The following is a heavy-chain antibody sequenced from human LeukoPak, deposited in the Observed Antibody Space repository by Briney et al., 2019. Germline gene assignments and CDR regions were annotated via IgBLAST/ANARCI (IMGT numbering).Heavy chain of an antibody. Sequence: GGSLRLSCAASGFIFSSYAMSWVRQALGKGLEWVSAISGSGGSTYYADSVKGRFTISRDNSKNTLYLQMNSLRAEDTAVYYCAKDRMESSGPPDAFDIWGQGTMVTVSS. CDR3: AKDRMESSGPPDAFDI. CDR1: GFIFSSYA. D-gene: IGHD3-22*01. V-gene: IGHV3-23*01. J-gene: IGHJ3*02. CDR2: ISGSGGST.